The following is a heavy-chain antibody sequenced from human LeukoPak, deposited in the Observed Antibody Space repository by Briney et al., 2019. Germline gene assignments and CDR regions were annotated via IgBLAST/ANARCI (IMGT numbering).Heavy chain of an antibody. V-gene: IGHV3-11*01. CDR2: ITSSGKTI. CDR1: GFTFSDYY. Sequence: GGSLRLSCAASGFTFSDYYMSWIRQTPGKGLEWVSYITSSGKTIYYTDSVKGRFTISRDDAKNSLSLQMNNLRADDTAVYYCAREKSIQTTTIDYWGQGTLVTVSS. D-gene: IGHD4-4*01. CDR3: AREKSIQTTTIDY. J-gene: IGHJ4*02.